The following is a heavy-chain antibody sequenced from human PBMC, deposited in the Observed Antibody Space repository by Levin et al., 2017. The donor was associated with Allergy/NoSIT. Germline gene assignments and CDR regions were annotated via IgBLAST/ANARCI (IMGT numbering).Heavy chain of an antibody. V-gene: IGHV5-51*01. J-gene: IGHJ2*01. D-gene: IGHD1-1*01. CDR2: IFPDDSDT. CDR3: ARAGPGPWYFDL. CDR1: GYSFATSW. Sequence: GGSLRLSCKGSGYSFATSWIGWVRQMPGKGLEWMGIIFPDDSDTRYSPSFQGQVTISADKSINTAYLQWNSLKASDTAMYYCARAGPGPWYFDLWGRGTLVTVSS.